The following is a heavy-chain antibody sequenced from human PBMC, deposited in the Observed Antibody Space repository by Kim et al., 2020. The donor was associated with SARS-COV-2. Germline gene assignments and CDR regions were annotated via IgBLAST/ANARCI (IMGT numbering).Heavy chain of an antibody. Sequence: GGSLRLSCAASGFTFSSYWMHWVRQAPGKGLVWVSRINSDGSSTSYADSVKGRFTISRDNAKNTLYLQMNSLRAEDTAVYYCAREAAAADFDYWGQGTLVTVSS. CDR3: AREAAAADFDY. CDR1: GFTFSSYW. CDR2: INSDGSST. V-gene: IGHV3-74*01. D-gene: IGHD6-13*01. J-gene: IGHJ4*02.